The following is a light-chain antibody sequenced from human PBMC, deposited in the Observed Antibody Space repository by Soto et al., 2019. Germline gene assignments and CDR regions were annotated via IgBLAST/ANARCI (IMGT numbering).Light chain of an antibody. CDR3: QQYNSYPYT. J-gene: IGKJ2*01. Sequence: DIQMTQSPSTLTSSVGDRVTITCRASQRISSWLAWYQQKPGTAPKLLISKASGLQSGVPSRFSGLGSGTEFSLIISNLQPNDSATYDCQQYNSYPYTFGQGTNLEIK. CDR1: QRISSW. CDR2: KAS. V-gene: IGKV1-5*03.